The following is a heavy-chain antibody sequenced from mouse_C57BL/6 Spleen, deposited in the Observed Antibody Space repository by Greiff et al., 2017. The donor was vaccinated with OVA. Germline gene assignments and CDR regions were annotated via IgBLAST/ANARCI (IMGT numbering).Heavy chain of an antibody. Sequence: EVKLEESGAELVRPGASVKLSCTASGFNIKDYYMHWVKQRPEQGLEWIGRIDPEDGDTEYAPKFQGKATMTADTSSNTAYLQLSSLTSEDTAVYYCTTAYYSNDRFAYWGQGTLVTVSA. J-gene: IGHJ3*01. CDR3: TTAYYSNDRFAY. V-gene: IGHV14-1*01. CDR2: IDPEDGDT. D-gene: IGHD2-5*01. CDR1: GFNIKDYY.